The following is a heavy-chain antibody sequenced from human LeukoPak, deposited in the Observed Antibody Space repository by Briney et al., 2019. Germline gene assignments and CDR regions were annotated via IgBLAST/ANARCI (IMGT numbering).Heavy chain of an antibody. CDR1: GFTFSSYA. D-gene: IGHD3-10*01. V-gene: IGHV3-30*04. J-gene: IGHJ3*02. Sequence: ETGGSLRLSCAASGFTFSSYAMHWVRQAPGKGLEWVTVISYDGSKKHYADSVKGRFTISRDNSKNTLYLQMNSLRAEDTAIYYCARVRGGAFDIWGQGTMVTVSS. CDR3: ARVRGGAFDI. CDR2: ISYDGSKK.